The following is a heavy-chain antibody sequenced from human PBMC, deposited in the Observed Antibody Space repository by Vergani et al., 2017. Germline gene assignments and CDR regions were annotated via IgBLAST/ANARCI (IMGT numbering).Heavy chain of an antibody. D-gene: IGHD2-2*01. V-gene: IGHV1-69*01. J-gene: IGHJ4*02. CDR1: GGTFSSYA. Sequence: QVQLVQSGAEVKKPGSSVKVSCKASGGTFSSYAISWVRQAPGQGLEWMGGIIPIFGTANYAQKFQGRFTITADESTSTAYMELSSLRSEDTAVYYCARDPRTGYCSSTSCYDYFDYWGQGTLVTVSS. CDR3: ARDPRTGYCSSTSCYDYFDY. CDR2: IIPIFGTA.